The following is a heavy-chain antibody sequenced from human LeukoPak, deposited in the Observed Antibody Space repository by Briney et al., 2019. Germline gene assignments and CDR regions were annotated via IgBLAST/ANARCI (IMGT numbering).Heavy chain of an antibody. J-gene: IGHJ4*02. CDR2: ISANNGNT. CDR3: AREGTAGRYYFDY. V-gene: IGHV1-18*01. CDR1: GYTFSSHG. D-gene: IGHD3-10*01. Sequence: GASVKVSCKASGYTFSSHGITWVRQAPGQGLEWMGWISANNGNTNYAQKLQGRVTVTTDTSTSIAYMELRSLRSDDTAVYYCAREGTAGRYYFDYWGQGTQVTVSS.